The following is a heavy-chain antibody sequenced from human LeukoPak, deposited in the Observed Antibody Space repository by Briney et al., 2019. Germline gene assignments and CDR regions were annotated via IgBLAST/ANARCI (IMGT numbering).Heavy chain of an antibody. CDR1: GGSISSGDYY. CDR2: IYYSGST. J-gene: IGHJ5*02. D-gene: IGHD3-10*01. Sequence: PSQTLSLTCTVSGGSISSGDYYWSWIRQPPGKGLEWIGYIYYSGSTYYNPSLKSRVTISVDTSKNQFSLKLSSVTAADTAVYYGARGGVFLWLGGLLGDWFDPWGQGTLVTVSS. V-gene: IGHV4-30-4*01. CDR3: ARGGVFLWLGGLLGDWFDP.